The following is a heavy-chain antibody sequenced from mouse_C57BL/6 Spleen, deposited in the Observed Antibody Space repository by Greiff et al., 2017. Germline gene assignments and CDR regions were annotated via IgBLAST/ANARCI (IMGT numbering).Heavy chain of an antibody. CDR3: TRRGTVVARVGYVDY. Sequence: VQLQQSGAELVRPGASVTLSCKASGYTFTDYEMHWVKQTPVHGLEWIGAIDPETGGTAYNQKFKGKAILTADKSSSTAYMELRSLTSVDSAVYYFTRRGTVVARVGYVDYWGQGTTLTVSS. D-gene: IGHD1-1*01. V-gene: IGHV1-15*01. CDR1: GYTFTDYE. J-gene: IGHJ2*01. CDR2: IDPETGGT.